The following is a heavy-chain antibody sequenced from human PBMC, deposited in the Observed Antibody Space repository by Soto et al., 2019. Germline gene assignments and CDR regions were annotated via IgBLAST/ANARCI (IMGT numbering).Heavy chain of an antibody. Sequence: QVQLQQWGAGLLKPSETLSLTCAVYGGSFSGYYWSWIGQPPGKGLEWIGEINHSGSTNYNPSLKSRVPTSVDTGKNQFSRERSYVTAADTAVYYCARDRGVLLWFGELGWFDPWGQGTLVTVFS. J-gene: IGHJ5*02. CDR3: ARDRGVLLWFGELGWFDP. CDR1: GGSFSGYY. D-gene: IGHD3-10*01. V-gene: IGHV4-34*01. CDR2: INHSGST.